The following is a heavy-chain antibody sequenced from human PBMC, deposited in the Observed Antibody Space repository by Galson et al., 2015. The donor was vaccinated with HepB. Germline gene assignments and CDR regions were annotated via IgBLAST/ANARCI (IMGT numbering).Heavy chain of an antibody. CDR3: ARDGGIYYYGMDV. Sequence: SLRLSCAASGFTFSSYSMNWVRQAPGKGLEWVSYISSSSSTIYYADSVKGRFTISRDNAKNSLYLQTNSLRDEDTAVYYCARDGGIYYYGMDVWGQGTTVTVSS. CDR1: GFTFSSYS. V-gene: IGHV3-48*02. J-gene: IGHJ6*02. D-gene: IGHD2-15*01. CDR2: ISSSSSTI.